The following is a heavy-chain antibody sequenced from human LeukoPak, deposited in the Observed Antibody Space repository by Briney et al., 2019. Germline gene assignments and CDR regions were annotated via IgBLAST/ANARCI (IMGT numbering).Heavy chain of an antibody. V-gene: IGHV4-4*07. J-gene: IGHJ4*02. D-gene: IGHD4-23*01. Sequence: SETLSLTCTVSGGSISSYYWSWIRQPAGKGLEWIGRIYTSGSTNYNPSLKSRVTMSVDTSKNQLSLKLSSVTAADTAMYYCAREGTTVVTRALDYWGQGTLVTVSS. CDR3: AREGTTVVTRALDY. CDR1: GGSISSYY. CDR2: IYTSGST.